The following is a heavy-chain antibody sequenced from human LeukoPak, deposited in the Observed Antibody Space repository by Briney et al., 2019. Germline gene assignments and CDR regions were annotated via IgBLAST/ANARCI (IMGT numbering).Heavy chain of an antibody. V-gene: IGHV3-23*01. J-gene: IGHJ3*02. D-gene: IGHD3-22*01. CDR2: ISGSGGST. CDR3: AKQMLYDSSGYYYGAFDI. Sequence: GSLRLSCAASGFTFSSYAMSWVRQAPGKGLEWVSAISGSGGSTYYADSVKGRFTISRDNSKNTLYLQMNSLRAGDTAVYYCAKQMLYDSSGYYYGAFDIWGQGTMVTVSS. CDR1: GFTFSSYA.